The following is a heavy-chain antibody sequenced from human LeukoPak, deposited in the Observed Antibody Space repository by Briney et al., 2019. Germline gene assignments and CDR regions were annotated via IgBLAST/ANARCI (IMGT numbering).Heavy chain of an antibody. V-gene: IGHV3-48*03. CDR1: GFTFSSYG. D-gene: IGHD3-22*01. CDR2: ISNSGSTI. CDR3: ARESDSSGFNY. Sequence: PGGSLRLSCAASGFTFSSYGMNWVRQAPGKGLEWVSYISNSGSTIYYADSVKGRFTISRDNAKNSLYLQMNSLRAEDTAVYYCARESDSSGFNYWGQGTLVTVSS. J-gene: IGHJ4*02.